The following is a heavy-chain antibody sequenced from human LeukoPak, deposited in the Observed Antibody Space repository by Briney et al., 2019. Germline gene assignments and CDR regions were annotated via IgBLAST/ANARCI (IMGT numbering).Heavy chain of an antibody. CDR1: GFTFSSHS. D-gene: IGHD1-26*01. CDR2: ISSSSSYI. V-gene: IGHV3-21*01. Sequence: GGSLRLSCAASGFTFSSHSMNWVRQAPGKGLEWVSSISSSSSYIYYADSVKGRFTISRDNAKNSLYLQMNSLRAEDTAVYYCARAGGSGSYPYYFDYWGQGTLVTVSS. J-gene: IGHJ4*02. CDR3: ARAGGSGSYPYYFDY.